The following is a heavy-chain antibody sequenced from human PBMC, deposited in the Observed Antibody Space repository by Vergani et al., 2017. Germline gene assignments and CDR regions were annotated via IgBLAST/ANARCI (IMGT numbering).Heavy chain of an antibody. CDR3: AAFLGGYYVVPGYHDFTDV. CDR2: IFYSGST. J-gene: IGHJ6*03. D-gene: IGHD3-3*02. V-gene: IGHV4-31*03. Sequence: QVQLQESGPGLVKPSQTLSLTCTVSGGSISSGGYYWSWIRQHPGKGLDYIGYIFYSGSTYYNPSLKSRVTISVDTSKNQFSLKLSSVTASDTAIYYCAAFLGGYYVVPGYHDFTDVWGKGTTVTVSS. CDR1: GGSISSGGYY.